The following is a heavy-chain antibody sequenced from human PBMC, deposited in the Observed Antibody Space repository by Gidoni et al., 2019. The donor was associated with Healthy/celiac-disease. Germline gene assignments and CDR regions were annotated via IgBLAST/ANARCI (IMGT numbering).Heavy chain of an antibody. Sequence: QVQLQESGPGLVKPSQTLSLTCTVSGGSISRGDYYWSWIRQPPGKGLEWIGYIYYSGSTYYNPALKSRVTISVDTSKNQFSLKLSSVTAADTAVYYCARGRGRDGPGKKNWFDPWGQGTLVTVSS. V-gene: IGHV4-30-4*01. CDR1: GGSISRGDYY. J-gene: IGHJ5*02. CDR2: IYYSGST. CDR3: ARGRGRDGPGKKNWFDP.